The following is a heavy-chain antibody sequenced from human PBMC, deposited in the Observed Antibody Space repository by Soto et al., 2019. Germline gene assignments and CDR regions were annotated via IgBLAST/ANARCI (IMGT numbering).Heavy chain of an antibody. CDR2: IIPIFGTA. CDR1: GGTFSSYA. Sequence: QVQLVQSGAEVKKPGSSVKVSCKASGGTFSSYAISWVRQAPGQGLEWMGGIIPIFGTANYAQKFQGRVTLPADESTSTADMELSSLRSEDTAVYYCATEDQGFGELRPYFDYWGQGTLVTVSS. J-gene: IGHJ4*02. CDR3: ATEDQGFGELRPYFDY. D-gene: IGHD3-10*01. V-gene: IGHV1-69*12.